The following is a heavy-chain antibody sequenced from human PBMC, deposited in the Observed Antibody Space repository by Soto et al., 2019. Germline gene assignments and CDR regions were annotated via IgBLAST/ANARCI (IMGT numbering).Heavy chain of an antibody. CDR3: AGGGDSSSRLYYYYGMDV. CDR2: IIPIFGTA. V-gene: IGHV1-69*13. Sequence: SVKVSCKASGGTFSSYAISWVRQAPGQGFEWMGGIIPIFGTANYAQKFQGRVTITADESTSTAYMELSSLRSEDTAVYYCAGGGDSSSRLYYYYGMDVWGQGTTVTVSS. J-gene: IGHJ6*02. CDR1: GGTFSSYA. D-gene: IGHD6-6*01.